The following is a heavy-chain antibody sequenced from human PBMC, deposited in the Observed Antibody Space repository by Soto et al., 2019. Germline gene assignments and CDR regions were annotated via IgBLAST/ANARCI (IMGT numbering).Heavy chain of an antibody. CDR3: ARGPHFYSSGWYGSPLDY. CDR1: GGSISYYY. V-gene: IGHV4-4*07. Sequence: SETVSLTCTVSGGSISYYYWSWIRQPAGKELEWIGRIYTNGSTNYNPSLKSRVTMSLDMSRNQFSLKLNSVTAADTAVYYCARGPHFYSSGWYGSPLDYWGQGTLVTVSS. D-gene: IGHD6-19*01. J-gene: IGHJ4*02. CDR2: IYTNGST.